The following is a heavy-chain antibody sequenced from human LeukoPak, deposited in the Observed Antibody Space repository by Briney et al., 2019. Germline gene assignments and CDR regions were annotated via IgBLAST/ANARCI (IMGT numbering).Heavy chain of an antibody. V-gene: IGHV1-69*01. J-gene: IGHJ5*02. Sequence: SVKVSCKASGGTFSSYAISWVRQAPGQGLEWMGGIIPIFGTANYAQKSQGRVTITADESTSTAYMELSSLRSEDTAVYYCARDLGYCSGGSCYARGSWFDPWGQGTLVTVSS. CDR2: IIPIFGTA. CDR1: GGTFSSYA. CDR3: ARDLGYCSGGSCYARGSWFDP. D-gene: IGHD2-15*01.